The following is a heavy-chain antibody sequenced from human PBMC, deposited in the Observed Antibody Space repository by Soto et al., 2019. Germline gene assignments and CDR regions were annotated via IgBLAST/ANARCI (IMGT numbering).Heavy chain of an antibody. CDR1: GFTFSNYN. J-gene: IGHJ3*02. Sequence: EVQLVESGGGLVKPGESLSLSCAASGFTFSNYNINWVRQAPGKGLEWVSSIRSRSIDMYYADSVKGRFTISRDDAKNSLSLQMNGLRAEDTAVYFCVRESYPAKAFDIWGQGTMVTVSS. CDR3: VRESYPAKAFDI. CDR2: IRSRSIDM. D-gene: IGHD2-2*01. V-gene: IGHV3-21*01.